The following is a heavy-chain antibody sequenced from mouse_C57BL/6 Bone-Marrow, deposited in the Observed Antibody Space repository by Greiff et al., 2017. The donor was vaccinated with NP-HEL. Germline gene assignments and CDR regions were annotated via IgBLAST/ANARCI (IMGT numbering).Heavy chain of an antibody. D-gene: IGHD2-3*01. CDR2: IDPENGDT. J-gene: IGHJ2*01. CDR1: GFNIKDDY. CDR3: THDGYPDY. Sequence: VQLQQSGAELVRPGASVKLSCTASGFNIKDDYMHWVKQRPEQGLEWIGWIDPENGDTEYASKFQGKATITADTSSNTAYLQLSSLTSEDTAVYYCTHDGYPDYWGQGTTLTVSS. V-gene: IGHV14-4*01.